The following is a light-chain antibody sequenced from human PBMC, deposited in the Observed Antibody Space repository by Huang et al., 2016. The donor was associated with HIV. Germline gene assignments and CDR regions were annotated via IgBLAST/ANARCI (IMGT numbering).Light chain of an antibody. Sequence: DIQMTQSPSSLSASGGDRVTISCRASQGIANHLAWYQQKPGKAPKLLVYAASALRSGFPSLFSGSGYRTEFTLTISSLQPEDCATYFCQKYDTAPRTFGPGTRVDIK. CDR2: AAS. V-gene: IGKV1-27*01. CDR1: QGIANH. CDR3: QKYDTAPRT. J-gene: IGKJ3*01.